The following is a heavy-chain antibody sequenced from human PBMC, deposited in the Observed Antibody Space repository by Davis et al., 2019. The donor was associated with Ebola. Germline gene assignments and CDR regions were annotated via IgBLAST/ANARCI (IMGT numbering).Heavy chain of an antibody. J-gene: IGHJ4*02. D-gene: IGHD1/OR15-1a*01. Sequence: GESLKISCAASGFTFSSYDMHWVRQATGKRLEWVSAIGTAGDTYYPGSVKGRFTISRANAKSSLYLQMNSLRAEDTAVYYCARGIGGNNGYWGQGTLVTVSS. V-gene: IGHV3-13*01. CDR2: IGTAGDT. CDR3: ARGIGGNNGY. CDR1: GFTFSSYD.